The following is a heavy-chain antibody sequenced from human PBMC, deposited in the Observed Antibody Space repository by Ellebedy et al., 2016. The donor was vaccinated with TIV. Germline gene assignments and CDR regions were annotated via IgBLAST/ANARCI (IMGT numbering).Heavy chain of an antibody. J-gene: IGHJ4*02. CDR2: IKSRRDGETT. D-gene: IGHD3-9*01. V-gene: IGHV3-15*01. Sequence: GESLKISCAASGFTFSNAWMTWVRQAPGKGLEWVGRIKSRRDGETTNYAAPVKGRFTISRDDARNTLFLQMESLKTEDTAVYYCTTQSAHLDDILTGFDSWGQGTLVTVSS. CDR1: GFTFSNAW. CDR3: TTQSAHLDDILTGFDS.